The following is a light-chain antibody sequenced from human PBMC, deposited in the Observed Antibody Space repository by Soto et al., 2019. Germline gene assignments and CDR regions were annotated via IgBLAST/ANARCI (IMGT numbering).Light chain of an antibody. Sequence: EIVLTQSPATLSLSPGERATLSCRASQSVSSYLAWYQQQPGQAPRLLIYDASNRATGIPARFSGSGSGTDFTLTISSLEPEDFVVYYCQQRNNLPHTFGQGTKLGIK. CDR1: QSVSSY. V-gene: IGKV3-11*01. J-gene: IGKJ2*01. CDR3: QQRNNLPHT. CDR2: DAS.